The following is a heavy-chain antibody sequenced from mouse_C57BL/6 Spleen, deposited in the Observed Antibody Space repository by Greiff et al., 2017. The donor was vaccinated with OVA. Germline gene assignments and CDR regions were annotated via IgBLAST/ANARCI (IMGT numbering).Heavy chain of an antibody. J-gene: IGHJ4*01. CDR1: GFTFTDYY. CDR3: ASSPSTGDSYYYAMDY. Sequence: EVHLVESGGGLVQPGGSLSLSCAASGFTFTDYYMSWVRQPPGKALEWLGFIRNKANGYTTEYSASVKGRFTISRDNSQSILYLQMKALIAKDSATYYGASSPSTGDSYYYAMDYWGQGTSVTVSA. V-gene: IGHV7-3*01. D-gene: IGHD1-1*01. CDR2: IRNKANGYTT.